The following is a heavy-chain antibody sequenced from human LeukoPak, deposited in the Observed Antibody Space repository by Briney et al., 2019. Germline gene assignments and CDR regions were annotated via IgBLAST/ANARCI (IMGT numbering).Heavy chain of an antibody. Sequence: SETLSLTCAVYGGSFSGYYWSWIRQPPGKGLEWIGEINHSGSTDYNPSLKSRVTISVDTPKNQFSLKLSSVTAADTAVYYCARRGSSSWYDYWGQGTLVTVSS. CDR1: GGSFSGYY. CDR2: INHSGST. D-gene: IGHD6-13*01. CDR3: ARRGSSSWYDY. V-gene: IGHV4-34*01. J-gene: IGHJ4*02.